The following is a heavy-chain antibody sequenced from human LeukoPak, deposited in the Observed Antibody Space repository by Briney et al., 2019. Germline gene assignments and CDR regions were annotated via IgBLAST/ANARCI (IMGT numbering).Heavy chain of an antibody. D-gene: IGHD2-2*01. CDR2: MNPNSGNT. Sequence: PGASVKVSCKASGYTFTSYDINWVRQATGQGLEWMGWMNPNSGNTGYAQKFQGRVTMTRNTSISTAYMELSSLRSEDTAVYYCARVYCSSTSCYPRYYYGMDVWGQGTTVTVSS. CDR1: GYTFTSYD. J-gene: IGHJ6*02. CDR3: ARVYCSSTSCYPRYYYGMDV. V-gene: IGHV1-8*01.